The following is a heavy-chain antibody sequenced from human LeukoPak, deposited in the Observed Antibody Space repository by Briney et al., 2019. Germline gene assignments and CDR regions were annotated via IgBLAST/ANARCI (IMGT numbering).Heavy chain of an antibody. CDR3: ARVLFYSSGNKSNRVDY. D-gene: IGHD6-25*01. CDR2: INPKSGGT. V-gene: IGHV1-2*02. CDR1: GYSFTGHY. Sequence: GASVKVSCKASGYSFTGHYMHWVRQAPGQGLEWMGWINPKSGGTNYAQKFQGRVTMTRDTSISTAYMELSRLRSDDTAVYYCARVLFYSSGNKSNRVDYWGQGTLVTVSS. J-gene: IGHJ4*02.